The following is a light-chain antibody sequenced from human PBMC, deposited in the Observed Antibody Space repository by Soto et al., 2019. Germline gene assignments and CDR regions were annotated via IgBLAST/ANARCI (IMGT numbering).Light chain of an antibody. Sequence: DIQMTQSPSSLSASVGDRVTITCQASQDISNYLNWYQQKLGKAPKLLIYDASNLETGVPSRFSGSGSGTDFTLKISRVEAEDVGVYYCMQPLTAPPTFGQGTKVDI. CDR2: DAS. CDR3: MQPLTAPPT. J-gene: IGKJ1*01. V-gene: IGKV1-33*01. CDR1: QDISNY.